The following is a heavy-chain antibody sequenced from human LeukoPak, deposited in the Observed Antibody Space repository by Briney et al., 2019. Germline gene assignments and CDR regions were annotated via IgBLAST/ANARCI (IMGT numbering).Heavy chain of an antibody. J-gene: IGHJ3*02. CDR1: GGSISSTNW. V-gene: IGHV4-4*02. CDR2: IYHSGGT. D-gene: IGHD3-16*02. CDR3: ARGFLSTFDI. Sequence: SGTLSLTCAVSGGSISSTNWWSWVRQPPGKGLEWIGEIYHSGGTNYNPSLKSQVTISVDKSTNQFSLNLSSVTAADTAVYYCARGFLSTFDIWGQGTMVTVSS.